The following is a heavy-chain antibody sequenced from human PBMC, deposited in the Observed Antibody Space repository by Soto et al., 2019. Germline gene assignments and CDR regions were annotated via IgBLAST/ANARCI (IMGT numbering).Heavy chain of an antibody. Sequence: EVQLLESGGGLVQPGGSLRLSCAASGFTFSSYAMSWVRQAPGKGLEWVSVITGDGGSTYFADSVKGRFTISRDNSKNTLFLQMSSLRAEDTAVYYCAKRASHSFAYWGQGTLVTVSS. CDR3: AKRASHSFAY. J-gene: IGHJ4*02. V-gene: IGHV3-23*01. CDR1: GFTFSSYA. CDR2: ITGDGGST.